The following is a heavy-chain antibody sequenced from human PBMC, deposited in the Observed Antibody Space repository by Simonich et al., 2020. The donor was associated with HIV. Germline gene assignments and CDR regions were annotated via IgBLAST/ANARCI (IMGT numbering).Heavy chain of an antibody. J-gene: IGHJ2*01. V-gene: IGHV4-34*01. D-gene: IGHD6-19*01. CDR2: ITHGGSN. Sequence: QVQLQQWGAGLLKPSETLSLTCIVYGGSFSDFYWSWIRQPPGKGLEWIGDITHGGSNTYNPSLKSRVTISEDSSKNQFSLNLSSVTAADTAVYYCARYTPAYSRGHWYFDLWGRGTLVTVSS. CDR3: ARYTPAYSRGHWYFDL. CDR1: GGSFSDFY.